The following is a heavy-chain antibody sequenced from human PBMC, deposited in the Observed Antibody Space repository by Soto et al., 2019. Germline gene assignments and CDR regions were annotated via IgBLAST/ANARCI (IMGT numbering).Heavy chain of an antibody. V-gene: IGHV4-34*01. CDR3: ARDKIPGRFEY. J-gene: IGHJ4*02. CDR2: INHSGST. CDR1: GGSFSGYY. Sequence: QVQLQQWGAGLLKPSETLSLTCAVYGGSFSGYYWTWIRQPPGTGLEWIGEINHSGSTNYNPSLKSRVTISVDTSKNQFSLKLTSVTAADTAVYYCARDKIPGRFEYWGQGTRVTVSS. D-gene: IGHD2-21*01.